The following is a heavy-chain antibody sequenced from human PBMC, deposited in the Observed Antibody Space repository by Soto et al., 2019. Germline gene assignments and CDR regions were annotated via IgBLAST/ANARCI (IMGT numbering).Heavy chain of an antibody. V-gene: IGHV1-18*01. CDR1: GYTFTSYG. Sequence: QVPLVQSGAEVKKPGASVKVSCKASGYTFTSYGISWVRQAPGQGLEWMGWISAYNGNTNYAQKLQGRVTMTTDTSTSTAYMELRSLRSDDTAVYYCARPTGEYSGYGGRDYYYYMDVWGKGTTVTVSS. D-gene: IGHD5-12*01. CDR2: ISAYNGNT. J-gene: IGHJ6*03. CDR3: ARPTGEYSGYGGRDYYYYMDV.